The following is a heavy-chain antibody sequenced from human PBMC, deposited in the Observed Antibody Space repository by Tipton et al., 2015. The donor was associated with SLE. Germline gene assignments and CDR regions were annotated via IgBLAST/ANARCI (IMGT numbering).Heavy chain of an antibody. J-gene: IGHJ4*02. Sequence: TLSLTCTVSGGSISSYYWSWIWQPPGKGLEWIGYIYYSGRTNYNPSLKSRVTISVDTSKNQFSLKLSSVTAADTAVYYCARLGVTMVRGVREDYFGYWGQGTLVTVSS. D-gene: IGHD3-10*01. CDR3: ARLGVTMVRGVREDYFGY. CDR1: GGSISSYY. CDR2: IYYSGRT. V-gene: IGHV4-59*08.